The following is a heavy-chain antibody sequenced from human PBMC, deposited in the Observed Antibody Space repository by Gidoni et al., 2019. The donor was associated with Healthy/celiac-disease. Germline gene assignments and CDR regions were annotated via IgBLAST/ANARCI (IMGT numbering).Heavy chain of an antibody. CDR2: MNPNSGNT. D-gene: IGHD5-18*01. Sequence: QVQLVQSGAEVTKPGASVKVSCQASGYTFTRFDLNLVRQATGQGLEWMGWMNPNSGNTGEAQKFQGRVTITRNTSISKAYMELSSLRSEDTAVYYCARGRFRPVGLWRALDSNYDYYYGRDVWGQGTTVTVSS. CDR1: GYTFTRFD. J-gene: IGHJ6*02. CDR3: ARGRFRPVGLWRALDSNYDYYYGRDV. V-gene: IGHV1-8*01.